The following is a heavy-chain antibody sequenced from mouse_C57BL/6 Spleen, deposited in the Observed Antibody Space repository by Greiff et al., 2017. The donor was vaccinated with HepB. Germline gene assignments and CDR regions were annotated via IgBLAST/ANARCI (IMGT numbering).Heavy chain of an antibody. CDR2: ISYDGSN. CDR3: ARDAVTTPMDY. V-gene: IGHV3-6*01. CDR1: GYSITSGYY. J-gene: IGHJ4*01. D-gene: IGHD2-2*01. Sequence: DVQLQESGPGLVKPSQSLSLTCSVTGYSITSGYYWNWIRQFPGNKLEWMGYISYDGSNNYNPSLKNRISITRDTSKNQFFLKLNSVTTEDTATYYCARDAVTTPMDYWGQGTSVTVSS.